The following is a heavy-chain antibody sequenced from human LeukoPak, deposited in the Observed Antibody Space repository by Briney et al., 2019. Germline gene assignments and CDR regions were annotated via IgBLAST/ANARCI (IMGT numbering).Heavy chain of an antibody. CDR1: GGSFSGYY. D-gene: IGHD1-26*01. CDR3: ARRGVYNFDY. J-gene: IGHJ4*02. Sequence: PSETLSLTCAVYGGSFSGYYWSWIRQPPGKGLEWIGEINHSGSTNYNPSLKSRVTISVDTSKNQFSLKLSSVTAADTAVYYCARRGVYNFDYWGQGTLVTVSS. V-gene: IGHV4-34*01. CDR2: INHSGST.